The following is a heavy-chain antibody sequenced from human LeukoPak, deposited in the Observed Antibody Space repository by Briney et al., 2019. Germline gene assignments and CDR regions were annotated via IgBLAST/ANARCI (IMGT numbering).Heavy chain of an antibody. Sequence: SETLSLTCTVSGGSISSSSYYWGWIRQPPGKGLEWIGSIFYSGSTYYNPSLKSRVTISVDTSKNQFSLKLSSVTAADTAVYYCASLTPYYYDSSGYYPSTDYWGQGTLVTVSS. V-gene: IGHV4-39*01. CDR1: GGSISSSSYY. CDR3: ASLTPYYYDSSGYYPSTDY. D-gene: IGHD3-22*01. CDR2: IFYSGST. J-gene: IGHJ4*02.